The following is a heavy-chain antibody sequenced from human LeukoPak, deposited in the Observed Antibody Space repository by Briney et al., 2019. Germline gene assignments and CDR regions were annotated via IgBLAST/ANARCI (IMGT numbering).Heavy chain of an antibody. D-gene: IGHD5-18*01. CDR3: ARDQYTD. CDR1: GFTFSNSW. CDR2: IKQDGSEK. Sequence: PGGSLRLSCAASGFTFSNSWMTWVRQAPAKGLEWVANIKQDGSEKYYVDSVKGRFTISRDSAKNSVYLQMNSLRAEDTAVYFCARDQYTDWGQGTLVTVSS. V-gene: IGHV3-7*01. J-gene: IGHJ4*02.